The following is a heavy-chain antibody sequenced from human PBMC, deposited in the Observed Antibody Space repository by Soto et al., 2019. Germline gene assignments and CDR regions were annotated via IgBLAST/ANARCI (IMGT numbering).Heavy chain of an antibody. J-gene: IGHJ4*02. V-gene: IGHV3-23*01. CDR3: AKGDGSGGRCYRGFDY. D-gene: IGHD2-15*01. CDR2: VSASGSIT. Sequence: GSLRLSCAASGFTFSSYDMSWVRQAPGKGLEWVSGVSASGSITSYADSAKGRFTISRDNAKNTMFLQMNSLRAEDTAVYFCAKGDGSGGRCYRGFDYWGQGTLVTVSS. CDR1: GFTFSSYD.